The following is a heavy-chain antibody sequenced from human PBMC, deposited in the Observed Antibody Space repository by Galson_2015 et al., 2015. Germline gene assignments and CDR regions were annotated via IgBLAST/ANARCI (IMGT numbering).Heavy chain of an antibody. Sequence: SETLSLTCAVSGGSISSSNWWSWVRQPPGKGLEWIGEIYHSGSTNYNPSLKSRVTISVDKSKNQFSLKLSSVTAADTAVYYCARIDYGDYDGGFDIWGQGTMVTVSS. V-gene: IGHV4-4*02. D-gene: IGHD4-17*01. CDR1: GGSISSSNW. CDR2: IYHSGST. J-gene: IGHJ3*02. CDR3: ARIDYGDYDGGFDI.